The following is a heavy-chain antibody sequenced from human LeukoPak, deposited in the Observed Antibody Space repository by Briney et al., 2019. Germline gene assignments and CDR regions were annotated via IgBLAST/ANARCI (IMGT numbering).Heavy chain of an antibody. D-gene: IGHD2-15*01. V-gene: IGHV3-11*04. J-gene: IGHJ5*02. CDR2: ISGSGNTI. Sequence: GGSLRLSCAASGFIFSDYYMSWIRQAPGKGLEWVAYISGSGNTIYYPDAMKGRFTISRDNAKNSLYLQMNSLRAEGTAVYYCVRDARITPSTDWFDPWGQGTLVTVSS. CDR1: GFIFSDYY. CDR3: VRDARITPSTDWFDP.